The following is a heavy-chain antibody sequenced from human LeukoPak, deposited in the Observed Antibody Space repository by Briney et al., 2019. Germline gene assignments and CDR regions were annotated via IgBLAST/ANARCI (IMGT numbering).Heavy chain of an antibody. CDR2: VSYDGTDK. CDR3: ARGTYYDVSSGYPRGSFDY. Sequence: GGSLRLSCAASGFSFYNYGIHWVRQAPGKGLQWVAVVSYDGTDKYYADSVKGRFTISKDNSKNTLYLQMNSLRAEDTAIYYCARGTYYDVSSGYPRGSFDYWGQGSLVTVSS. V-gene: IGHV3-30*03. J-gene: IGHJ4*02. D-gene: IGHD3-22*01. CDR1: GFSFYNYG.